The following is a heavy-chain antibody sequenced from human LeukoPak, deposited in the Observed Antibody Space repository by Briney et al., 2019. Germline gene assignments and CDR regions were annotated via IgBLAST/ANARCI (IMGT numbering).Heavy chain of an antibody. V-gene: IGHV1-8*01. CDR1: GFTFTSYD. CDR2: MNPNSGNT. J-gene: IGHJ6*02. D-gene: IGHD3-10*01. Sequence: ASVKVSCKASGFTFTSYDINWVRQAPGQGLEWMGWMNPNSGNTRYAQKVQGRITMTGDTSISTAYMELSSLRSEDTAVYYCARGPSLVRGVIMPGSVGGMDVWGQGTTVTVSS. CDR3: ARGPSLVRGVIMPGSVGGMDV.